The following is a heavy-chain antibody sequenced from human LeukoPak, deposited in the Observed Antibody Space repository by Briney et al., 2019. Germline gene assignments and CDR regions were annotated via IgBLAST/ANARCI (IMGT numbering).Heavy chain of an antibody. CDR2: IYHSGNT. CDR1: GGSISSYY. V-gene: IGHV4-59*04. CDR3: AKMSSSSNWFDP. J-gene: IGHJ5*02. Sequence: SETLSLTCTVSGGSISSYYWSWIRQPPGKGLEFIGYIYHSGNTYYIPSLKSRVTISVDRSKNQLSLKLTSVTAADTAVYFCAKMSSSSNWFDPWGQGTLVTVSS. D-gene: IGHD6-6*01.